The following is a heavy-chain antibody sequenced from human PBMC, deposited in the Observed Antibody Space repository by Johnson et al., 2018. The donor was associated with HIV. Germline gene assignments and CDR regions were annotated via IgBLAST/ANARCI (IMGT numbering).Heavy chain of an antibody. J-gene: IGHJ3*02. CDR3: ASYGWGGNDAFDI. CDR1: GFTFSGYG. V-gene: IGHV3-30*03. D-gene: IGHD4-23*01. Sequence: QVQLVESGGGVVQPGKSLRLSCAASGFTFSGYGMHWVRQAPGKGLEWVAVISYDGNNRYYADSLKGRFTISRDNSKNSLYLQMNSLRAEDTAVYYCASYGWGGNDAFDIWGQGTMVTVSS. CDR2: ISYDGNNR.